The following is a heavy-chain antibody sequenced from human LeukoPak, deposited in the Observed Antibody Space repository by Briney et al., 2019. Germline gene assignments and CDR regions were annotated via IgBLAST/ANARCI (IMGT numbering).Heavy chain of an antibody. CDR1: GFSFSTYC. J-gene: IGHJ6*02. CDR2: IKYDGSEK. CDR3: ARGRSMDV. Sequence: GGSLRLSCAASGFSFSTYCMTWGRQAPGKGLEWVATIKYDGSEKYYVDSVKGRFTISRDNAKNLLYLQMNSLRAEDTAVYYCARGRSMDVWGQGTTVTVSS. V-gene: IGHV3-7*01.